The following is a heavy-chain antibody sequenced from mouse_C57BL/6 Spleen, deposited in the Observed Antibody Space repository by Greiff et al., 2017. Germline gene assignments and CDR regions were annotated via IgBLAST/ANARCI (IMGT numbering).Heavy chain of an antibody. V-gene: IGHV1-80*01. CDR3: ARSGGNYSRGFAY. Sequence: QVQLKQSGAELVKPGASVKISCKASGYAFSSYWMNWVKQRPGKGLEWIGQIYPGDGDTNYNGKFKGKATLTADKSSSTAYMQLSSLTSEDSAVYFCARSGGNYSRGFAYWGQGTLVTVSA. CDR1: GYAFSSYW. D-gene: IGHD2-1*01. J-gene: IGHJ3*01. CDR2: IYPGDGDT.